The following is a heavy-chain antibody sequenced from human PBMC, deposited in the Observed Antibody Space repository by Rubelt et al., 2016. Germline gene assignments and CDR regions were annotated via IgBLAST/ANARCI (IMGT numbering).Heavy chain of an antibody. J-gene: IGHJ4*02. CDR1: GGSFSGYY. Sequence: QVQLQQWGAGLLKPSETLSLTCAVYGGSFSGYYWSWIRQPPGKGLEWIGYVYYSGSTNYNPSLKSRVTISVDTSQKQFSLKLSSVTAADTAVYYCARGLAAAGMELDYWGRGTLVTVSS. V-gene: IGHV4-34*11. CDR2: VYYSGST. CDR3: ARGLAAAGMELDY. D-gene: IGHD6-13*01.